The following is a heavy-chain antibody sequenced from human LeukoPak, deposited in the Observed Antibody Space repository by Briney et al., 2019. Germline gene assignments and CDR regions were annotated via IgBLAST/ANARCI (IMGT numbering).Heavy chain of an antibody. D-gene: IGHD3-10*01. V-gene: IGHV3-23*01. Sequence: GGSLRLSCAASGFTFSSYAMSWVRQAPGKGLEWVSAISGSGGSTYYADSVKGRFTISRGNSKNTLYLQMNSLRAEDTAVYYCAKGPYGSGGYYFDYWGQGTLVTVSS. CDR1: GFTFSSYA. CDR3: AKGPYGSGGYYFDY. J-gene: IGHJ4*02. CDR2: ISGSGGST.